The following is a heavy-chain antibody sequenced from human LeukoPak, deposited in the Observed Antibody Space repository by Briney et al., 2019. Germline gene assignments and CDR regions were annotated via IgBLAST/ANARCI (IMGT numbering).Heavy chain of an antibody. Sequence: QPGGSLRLSCVASGFTFSNYAMSWVRQAPGKRLEWVSAVTGRGGSTYYADSVKGRFTISRDNSRNTLLLQMNSLRAEDTAIYYCAKWGDFDILTGYYVSDFWGQGTLVTVSS. CDR1: GFTFSNYA. J-gene: IGHJ4*02. CDR3: AKWGDFDILTGYYVSDF. CDR2: VTGRGGST. D-gene: IGHD3-9*01. V-gene: IGHV3-23*01.